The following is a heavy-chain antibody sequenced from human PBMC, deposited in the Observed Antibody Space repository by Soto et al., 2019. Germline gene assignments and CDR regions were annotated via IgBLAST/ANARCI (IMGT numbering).Heavy chain of an antibody. CDR2: IVPMLGIT. J-gene: IGHJ4*01. Sequence: QVPLVQSGAGLKKPGSSVKVSCEVSGDTSAIYTITWVRQAPGQGLTWLGRIVPMLGITNYARNFQDRLTITADQSKGSAYRELSSLRFEDTALNCGATQKYGSRRVGVSGWGHGTQVTVSS. CDR1: GDTSAIYT. V-gene: IGHV1-69*02. D-gene: IGHD1-26*01. CDR3: ATQKYGSRRVGVSG.